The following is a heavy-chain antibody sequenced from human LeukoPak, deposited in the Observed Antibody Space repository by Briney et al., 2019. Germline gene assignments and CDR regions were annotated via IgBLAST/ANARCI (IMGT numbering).Heavy chain of an antibody. Sequence: ASVKVSCKASGYTFTSYGISWVRQAPGQGLEWMGWISAYYGNTNYAQKFQGRVTMTTDTATNIAYMELSSLTSDDTAVYYCARRPQNSMGLDYWGQGTLVTVSS. V-gene: IGHV1-18*01. CDR1: GYTFTSYG. D-gene: IGHD4-23*01. CDR3: ARRPQNSMGLDY. J-gene: IGHJ4*02. CDR2: ISAYYGNT.